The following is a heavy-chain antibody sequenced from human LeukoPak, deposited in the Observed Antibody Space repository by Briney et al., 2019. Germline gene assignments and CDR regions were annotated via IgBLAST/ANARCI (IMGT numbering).Heavy chain of an antibody. CDR2: ISYDGSNK. CDR3: ARDPGGVDY. J-gene: IGHJ4*02. V-gene: IGHV3-30*04. D-gene: IGHD4-23*01. Sequence: PGRSLRLSCAASGFTFSSYAMHWVRQAPGKGLEWVAVISYDGSNKYYADSVKGRFTISRDNSKNTLYLQMNSLRAEDTAVYYCARDPGGVDYWGQGTLVTVSS. CDR1: GFTFSSYA.